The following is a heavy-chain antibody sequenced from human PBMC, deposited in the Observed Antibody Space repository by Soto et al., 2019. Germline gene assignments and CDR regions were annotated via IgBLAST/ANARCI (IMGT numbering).Heavy chain of an antibody. J-gene: IGHJ6*02. CDR1: GSTCTNYW. CDR2: IYPADSDT. CDR3: ARYWHSYSLNYYRGMDV. Sequence: GESREISCKGSGSTCTNYWIGWVRQMPGTGLEWMAIIYPADSDTRYSPSSQGQVTLSADKSISTAYLQWSSLKASDTAMYYCARYWHSYSLNYYRGMDVWGQGXTVTVSS. V-gene: IGHV5-51*01. D-gene: IGHD5-18*01.